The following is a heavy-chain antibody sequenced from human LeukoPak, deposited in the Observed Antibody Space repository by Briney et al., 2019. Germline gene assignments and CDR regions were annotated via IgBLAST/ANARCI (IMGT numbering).Heavy chain of an antibody. D-gene: IGHD3-22*01. CDR3: ATYYDSSGYSYGLLHYFDY. CDR1: GFTFSSYA. CDR2: ISGSGGST. V-gene: IGHV3-23*01. J-gene: IGHJ4*02. Sequence: GGSLRLSCAASGFTFSSYAMSWVRQAPGKGLEWVSAISGSGGSTYYADSVKGRFTISRDNSKNTLYLQMNSLRAEDTAVYYCATYYDSSGYSYGLLHYFDYWGQGTLVTVSS.